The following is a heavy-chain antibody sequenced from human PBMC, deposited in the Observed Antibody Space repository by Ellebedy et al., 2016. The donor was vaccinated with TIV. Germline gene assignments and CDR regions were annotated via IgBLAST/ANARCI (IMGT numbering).Heavy chain of an antibody. CDR2: ISGSGGST. V-gene: IGHV3-23*01. CDR1: GFTFSSYA. CDR3: AKGGGGRLPLPLVEAFDI. J-gene: IGHJ3*02. D-gene: IGHD2-21*01. Sequence: GESLKISCAASGFTFSSYAMSWVRQAPGKGLEWVSAISGSGGSTYYADSVKGRFTISRDNSKNTLYLQMNSLRAEDTAVYNCAKGGGGRLPLPLVEAFDIWGQGTMVTVSS.